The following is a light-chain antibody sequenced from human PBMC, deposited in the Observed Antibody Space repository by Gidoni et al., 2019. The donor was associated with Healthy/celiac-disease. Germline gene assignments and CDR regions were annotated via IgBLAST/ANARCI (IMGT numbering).Light chain of an antibody. CDR2: GAS. CDR1: QSVSSN. Sequence: EIVMTQSPATLSVSQGERATLSCRASQSVSSNLAWYQQKPGHAPRLLIYGASTRATGIPASFSGSGSGTEFTLTISSLQSEDFAVYYCQQYNNWPRTFGQGTKVEIK. V-gene: IGKV3-15*01. J-gene: IGKJ1*01. CDR3: QQYNNWPRT.